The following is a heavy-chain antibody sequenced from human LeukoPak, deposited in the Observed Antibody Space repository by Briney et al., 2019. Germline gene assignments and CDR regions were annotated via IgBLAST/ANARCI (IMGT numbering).Heavy chain of an antibody. Sequence: PAGGSLRLSCAASGFTFDDYGMSWVRHAPGKGLEWVAVISYDGSNKYYADSVKGRFTISRDNSKNTLYLQMNSLRAEDTAVYYCASGGYYYDSSGYYWDDYWGQGTLVTVSS. V-gene: IGHV3-30*03. CDR3: ASGGYYYDSSGYYWDDY. D-gene: IGHD3-22*01. CDR1: GFTFDDYG. J-gene: IGHJ4*02. CDR2: ISYDGSNK.